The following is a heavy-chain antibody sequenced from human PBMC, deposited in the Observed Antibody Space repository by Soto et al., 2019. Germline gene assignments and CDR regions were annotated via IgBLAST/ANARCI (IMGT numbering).Heavy chain of an antibody. V-gene: IGHV3-21*01. CDR3: ARAPEYCSSTSCYFDLFDY. J-gene: IGHJ4*02. D-gene: IGHD2-2*01. CDR1: GFTFSSYS. CDR2: ISSSSSYI. Sequence: EVQLVESGGGLVKPGGSLRLSCAASGFTFSSYSMNWVRQAPGKGVEWVSSISSSSSYIYYADSVKGRFTISRDNAKNSLYLQMNSLRAEDTAVYYCARAPEYCSSTSCYFDLFDYWGQGTLVTVSS.